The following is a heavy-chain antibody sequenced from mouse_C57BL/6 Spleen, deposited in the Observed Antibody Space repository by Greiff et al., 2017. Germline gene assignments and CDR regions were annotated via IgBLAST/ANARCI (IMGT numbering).Heavy chain of an antibody. V-gene: IGHV5-17*01. J-gene: IGHJ4*01. CDR1: GFTFSDYG. Sequence: EVKLQESGGGLVKPGGSLKLSCAASGFTFSDYGMHWVRQAPEKGREWVAYISSGSSTIYYADTVKGRFTISRDNAKNTLFLQMTSLRSEDTAMYYCARKDLDYWGQGTSVTVSS. CDR3: ARKDLDY. CDR2: ISSGSSTI.